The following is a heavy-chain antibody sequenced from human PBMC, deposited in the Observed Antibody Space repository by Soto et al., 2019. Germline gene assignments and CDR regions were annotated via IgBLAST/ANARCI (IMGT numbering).Heavy chain of an antibody. D-gene: IGHD2-15*01. V-gene: IGHV3-23*01. CDR3: AKDRYCSGGSCYSEWAFDI. Sequence: EVQLLESGGGLVQPGGSLRLSCAASGFTFSNYAMSWVRQAPGKGLEWVSAISGSGGSTYYADSVKGRFTISRDNSKNTLLLKMNSLRAEDTAVYYCAKDRYCSGGSCYSEWAFDIWGQGTMVTVSS. CDR2: ISGSGGST. J-gene: IGHJ3*02. CDR1: GFTFSNYA.